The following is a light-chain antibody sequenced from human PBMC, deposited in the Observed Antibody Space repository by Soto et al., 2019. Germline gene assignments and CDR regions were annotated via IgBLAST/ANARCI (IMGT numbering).Light chain of an antibody. CDR2: AAS. J-gene: IGKJ5*01. Sequence: DIPLTLSASSLSASVGDRVTIACRASQSISTLLNWYHQKPGKAPRLLIYAASTLQSGVPSRFSGSGSGTDFTLTISSLEPEDSAVYYCQQRHMWPITFGQGTRLEIK. V-gene: IGKV1-39*01. CDR3: QQRHMWPIT. CDR1: QSISTL.